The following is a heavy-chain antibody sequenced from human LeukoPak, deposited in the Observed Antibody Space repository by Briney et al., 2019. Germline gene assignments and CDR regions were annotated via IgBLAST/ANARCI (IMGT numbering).Heavy chain of an antibody. V-gene: IGHV3-9*01. D-gene: IGHD3-9*01. CDR2: ISRNSGSI. J-gene: IGHJ3*02. Sequence: GGSLRLSCAASGFTFDDYAMHWVRQAPGKGLEWVSGISRNSGSIGYADSVKGRFTISRDNAKNSLYLQMNSLRAEDTALYYCAKGGVLRYFDWSEDAFDIWGQGTMVTVSS. CDR1: GFTFDDYA. CDR3: AKGGVLRYFDWSEDAFDI.